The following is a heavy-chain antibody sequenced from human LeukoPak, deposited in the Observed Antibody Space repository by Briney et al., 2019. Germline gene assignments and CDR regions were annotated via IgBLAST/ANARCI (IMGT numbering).Heavy chain of an antibody. Sequence: SETLSLTCAVYGGSFSGYYWSWIRQPPGKGLEWIGEINHSGSTNYNPSLKGRVTISVDTSKNQFSLKLSSVTAADTAVYYCARGRKPRYCSSTSCYSHGAFFDYWGQGTLVTVSS. V-gene: IGHV4-34*01. CDR3: ARGRKPRYCSSTSCYSHGAFFDY. D-gene: IGHD2-2*01. CDR2: INHSGST. CDR1: GGSFSGYY. J-gene: IGHJ4*02.